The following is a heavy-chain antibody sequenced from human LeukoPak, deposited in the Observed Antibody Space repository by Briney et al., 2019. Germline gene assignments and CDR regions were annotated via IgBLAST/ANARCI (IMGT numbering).Heavy chain of an antibody. CDR1: GFTFSSYG. CDR2: IWYDGSNK. Sequence: GRSLRLSCAASGFTFSSYGMHWVRQAPGKGLEWVAVIWYDGSNKYYADSVKGRFTISRDNSKNTLYLQMNSLRAEDTAVYYCARDRIGGYDSPPLFDPWGQGTLVTVSS. V-gene: IGHV3-33*01. D-gene: IGHD3-22*01. J-gene: IGHJ5*02. CDR3: ARDRIGGYDSPPLFDP.